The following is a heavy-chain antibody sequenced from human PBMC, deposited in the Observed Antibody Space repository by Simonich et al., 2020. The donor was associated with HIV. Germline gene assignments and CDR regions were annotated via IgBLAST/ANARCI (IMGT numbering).Heavy chain of an antibody. Sequence: QVQLVQSGSELKKPGASVKVSCKASGYSFTNYAMHWVRQAPGQGHDWMGWINTNTGNPTYAQAFTGRFVFSLDTSVSTAYRRISGLKAEDTAVYYCATGAPWGIDDWGQGTLVTVSS. J-gene: IGHJ4*02. CDR2: INTNTGNP. V-gene: IGHV7-4-1*02. CDR3: ATGAPWGIDD. D-gene: IGHD7-27*01. CDR1: GYSFTNYA.